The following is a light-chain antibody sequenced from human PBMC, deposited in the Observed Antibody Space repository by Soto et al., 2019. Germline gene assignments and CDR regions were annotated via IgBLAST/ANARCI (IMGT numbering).Light chain of an antibody. CDR2: KAS. CDR3: QQYNRYYT. Sequence: DLQMTQSPSTLSASVGDRVTITCRASQSISSWLAWYQQKPGKAPKLLIYKASSLESGVPSRFSGSGSGTEFTLTISSLQPDDFATYYCQQYNRYYTFGQGTKLEIK. CDR1: QSISSW. J-gene: IGKJ2*01. V-gene: IGKV1-5*03.